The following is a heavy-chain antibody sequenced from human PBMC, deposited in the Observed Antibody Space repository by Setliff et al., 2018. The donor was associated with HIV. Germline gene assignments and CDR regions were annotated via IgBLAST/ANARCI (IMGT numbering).Heavy chain of an antibody. V-gene: IGHV1-46*01. CDR2: SYPSDGRT. CDR3: ATVRYSDAFDI. J-gene: IGHJ3*02. D-gene: IGHD2-15*01. CDR1: GYTFTSYY. Sequence: ASVKVSCKASGYTFTSYYLHWLRQAPGQGLEWMGVSYPSDGRTQYAQKFQGRVTMTRDTSMSTAYMELSSLRSEDTAVYYCATVRYSDAFDIWGQGTMVTVSS.